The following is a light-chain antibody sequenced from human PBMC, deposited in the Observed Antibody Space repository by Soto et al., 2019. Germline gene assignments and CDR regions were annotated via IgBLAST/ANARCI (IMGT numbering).Light chain of an antibody. CDR3: QHYTNWPLT. V-gene: IGKV3-15*01. J-gene: IGKJ4*01. CDR2: DAS. Sequence: EIVMTQSPATLSVSPGERATLSCRASHSVSTRLAWYQQKPGQAPRLLIYDASTRATGLPARFSGSGSGTDFTLTISILQSEDFAVYYCQHYTNWPLTFGGGTKVEIK. CDR1: HSVSTR.